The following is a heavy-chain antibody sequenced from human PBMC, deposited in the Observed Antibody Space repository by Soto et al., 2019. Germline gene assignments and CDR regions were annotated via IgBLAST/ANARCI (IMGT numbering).Heavy chain of an antibody. CDR2: INPNSGGT. D-gene: IGHD3-9*01. CDR3: ARGEYYDILTGYFLGFDP. CDR1: GYTFTGYY. J-gene: IGHJ5*02. Sequence: ASVKVSCKASGYTFTGYYMHWVRQAPGQGLEWMGWINPNSGGTNYAQKFQGRVTMTRDTSISTAYMELSRLRSDDAAVYYCARGEYYDILTGYFLGFDPWGQRTLVTVSS. V-gene: IGHV1-2*02.